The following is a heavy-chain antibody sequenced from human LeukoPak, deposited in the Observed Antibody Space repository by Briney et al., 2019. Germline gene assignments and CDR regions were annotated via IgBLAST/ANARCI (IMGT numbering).Heavy chain of an antibody. CDR1: GFTFSGHW. Sequence: GGSLRLSCAASGFTFSGHWMSWVRQAPGKGLEWVVNINQGGSDKYYVDSVKGRFTISRDNANNLLYLQMNSLRGEDTAVYYCTRDRSRAEDDWGQGTLVTVSS. V-gene: IGHV3-7*01. CDR2: INQGGSDK. J-gene: IGHJ4*02. CDR3: TRDRSRAEDD. D-gene: IGHD1-14*01.